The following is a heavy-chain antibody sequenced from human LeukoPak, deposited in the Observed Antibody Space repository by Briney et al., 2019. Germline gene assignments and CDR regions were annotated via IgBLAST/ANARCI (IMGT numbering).Heavy chain of an antibody. CDR2: ISGTGGST. CDR3: AKRSSSGYYSYYFDY. Sequence: GGSLRLSCAVSGFTFTNYAMSWVRQAPGKGLEWVSAISGTGGSTYYADSVKGRFTISRDNSKNTLYLQMNSLRAEDTAVYYCAKRSSSGYYSYYFDYWGQGTLVTVSS. CDR1: GFTFTNYA. D-gene: IGHD3-22*01. J-gene: IGHJ4*02. V-gene: IGHV3-23*01.